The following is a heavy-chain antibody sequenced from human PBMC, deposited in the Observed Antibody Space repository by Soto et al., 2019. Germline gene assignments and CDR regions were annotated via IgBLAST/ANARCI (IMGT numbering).Heavy chain of an antibody. CDR1: GASISSYY. CDR3: ATGYYDSTFDY. D-gene: IGHD3-22*01. CDR2: IYYSGST. V-gene: IGHV4-59*01. Sequence: PSETLSLTCTVSGASISSYYWSWIRQPPGKGLEWIGYIYYSGSTNYNPSLKSRVTISVDTSKNQFSLKLNSVTAADTAVYYCATGYYDSTFDYWGQGTLVTVSS. J-gene: IGHJ4*02.